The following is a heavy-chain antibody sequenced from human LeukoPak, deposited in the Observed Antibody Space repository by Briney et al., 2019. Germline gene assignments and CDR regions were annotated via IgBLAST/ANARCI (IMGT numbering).Heavy chain of an antibody. D-gene: IGHD1-26*01. V-gene: IGHV3-30*04. CDR3: AKFDNRIVGAASFNY. CDR2: ISYDGSNK. Sequence: GRSLRLSCAASGFTFSSYAMHWVRQAPGKGLEWVAVISYDGSNKYYADSVKGRLTISRDNSKNTLYLQMNSLRGEDTAVYYCAKFDNRIVGAASFNYWGQGTLVTVSS. CDR1: GFTFSSYA. J-gene: IGHJ4*02.